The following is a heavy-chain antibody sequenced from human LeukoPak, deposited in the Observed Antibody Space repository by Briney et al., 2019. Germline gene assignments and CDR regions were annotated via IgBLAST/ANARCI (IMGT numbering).Heavy chain of an antibody. Sequence: GGSLRLSCAASGFTFSSYAMSWVRQAPGKGLEWVSAISGNGGSTYYADSVKGRFTISRDNSKNTLYLQMNSLRAEDTAVYYCAKDPRSYDFWSGSPPDYWGQGTLVTVSS. CDR1: GFTFSSYA. CDR2: ISGNGGST. J-gene: IGHJ4*02. V-gene: IGHV3-23*01. CDR3: AKDPRSYDFWSGSPPDY. D-gene: IGHD3-3*01.